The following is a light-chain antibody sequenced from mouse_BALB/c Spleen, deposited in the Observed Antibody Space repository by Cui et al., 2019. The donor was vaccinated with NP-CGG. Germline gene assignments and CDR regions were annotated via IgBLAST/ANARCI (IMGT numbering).Light chain of an antibody. Sequence: QAVVTQESALPTSPGETVTLTCRSSTEAVTTSNYANWVQEKPDHVFTGLIGGTNNRAPGVPARFSGSLIGDKAALTITGAQTEDEAIYFCALWYSNHWVFGGGTKLTVL. V-gene: IGLV1*01. J-gene: IGLJ1*01. CDR1: TEAVTTSNY. CDR3: ALWYSNHWV. CDR2: GTN.